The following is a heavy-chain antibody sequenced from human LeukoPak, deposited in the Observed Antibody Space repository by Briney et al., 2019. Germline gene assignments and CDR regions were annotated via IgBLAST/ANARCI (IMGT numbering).Heavy chain of an antibody. V-gene: IGHV3-49*03. CDR1: GFTFGDYA. CDR3: TRGRRGYSYGTFGY. D-gene: IGHD5-18*01. CDR2: IRSKAYGGTT. Sequence: GRSLRLSCTASGFTFGDYAMSWFRQAPGEGLEWVGFIRSKAYGGTTESAASVKGRFTISRDDSKSIAFLQINSLRTEDTAVYYCTRGRRGYSYGTFGYWGQGTLVTVSS. J-gene: IGHJ4*02.